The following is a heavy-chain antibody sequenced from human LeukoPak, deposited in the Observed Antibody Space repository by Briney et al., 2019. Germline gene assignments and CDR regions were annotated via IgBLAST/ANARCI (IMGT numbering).Heavy chain of an antibody. V-gene: IGHV3-66*01. J-gene: IGHJ4*02. CDR1: GFIVSSHY. CDR3: ARDGENHYYDY. CDR2: IYSGGST. Sequence: GGSLRLSCAASGFIVSSHYMSWVRQAPGKGLEWVSVIYSGGSTDYADSVKGRFTISRDISKNTVHLQMNSLRAEDTAVYYCARDGENHYYDYWGQGTLVTVST. D-gene: IGHD7-27*01.